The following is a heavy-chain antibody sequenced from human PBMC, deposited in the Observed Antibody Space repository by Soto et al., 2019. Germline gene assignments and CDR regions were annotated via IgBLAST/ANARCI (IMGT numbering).Heavy chain of an antibody. V-gene: IGHV1-69*06. D-gene: IGHD3-10*01. Sequence: SVKVSCKASGGTFSSYAISWVRQAPGQGLEWMGGIIPIFGTANYAQKFQGRVTITADKSTSTAYMELSSLRSEDTAVYYCARDAPTMVRGVSYAFDIWGQGTMVTVSS. CDR1: GGTFSSYA. J-gene: IGHJ3*02. CDR2: IIPIFGTA. CDR3: ARDAPTMVRGVSYAFDI.